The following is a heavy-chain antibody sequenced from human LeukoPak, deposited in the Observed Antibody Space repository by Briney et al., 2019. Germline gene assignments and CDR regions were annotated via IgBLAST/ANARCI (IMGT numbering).Heavy chain of an antibody. V-gene: IGHV1-69*13. CDR1: GYTFTSYG. CDR2: IIPIFGTA. Sequence: ASVKVSCTASGYTFTSYGISWVRQAPGQGLEWMGGIIPIFGTANYAQKFQGRVTITADESTSTAYMELSSLRSEDTAVYYCARVNYDFWSGYYFENFDYWGQGTLVTVSS. J-gene: IGHJ4*02. D-gene: IGHD3-3*01. CDR3: ARVNYDFWSGYYFENFDY.